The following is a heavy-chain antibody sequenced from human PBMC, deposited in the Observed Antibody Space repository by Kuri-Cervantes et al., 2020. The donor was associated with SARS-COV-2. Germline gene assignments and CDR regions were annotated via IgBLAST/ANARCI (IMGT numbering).Heavy chain of an antibody. D-gene: IGHD1-26*01. J-gene: IGHJ4*02. CDR3: ARLEWELFGEDY. V-gene: IGHV4-39*07. CDR2: IYYSGST. CDR1: GGSISSSSYY. Sequence: SETLSLTCTVSGGSISSSSYYWGWIRQPPGKGLEWIGSIYYSGSTYYNPSLKSRVTISVDTSKNQFSLKLSSVTAADTAVYYCARLEWELFGEDYWGQGTLVTVSS.